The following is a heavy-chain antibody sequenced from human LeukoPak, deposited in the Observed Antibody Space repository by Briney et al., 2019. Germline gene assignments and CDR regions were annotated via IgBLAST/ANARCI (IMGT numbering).Heavy chain of an antibody. J-gene: IGHJ4*02. Sequence: PSETLSLTCSVSGGSISPYYWSWIRQPPGKGLEWIAYIHYSGSTNYNPSLKSRVTISVDTSKNQFSLKLSSVTAADTAVYYCARGDTGNYYYFDYWGQGTLVTVSS. V-gene: IGHV4-59*01. CDR1: GGSISPYY. CDR2: IHYSGST. D-gene: IGHD1-26*01. CDR3: ARGDTGNYYYFDY.